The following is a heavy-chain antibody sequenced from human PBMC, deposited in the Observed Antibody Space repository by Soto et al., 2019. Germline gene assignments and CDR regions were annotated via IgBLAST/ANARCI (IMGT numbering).Heavy chain of an antibody. J-gene: IGHJ4*02. CDR3: ARVRGYSYGYGSFDY. CDR1: GGSISSYY. CDR2: IYYSGST. Sequence: SETLSLTCTVSGGSISSYYWSWIRQPPGRGLEWIGYIYYSGSTNYNPSLKSRVTISVDTSKKQFSLKLSSVTAADTAVYYCARVRGYSYGYGSFDYWGQGTLVTVSS. D-gene: IGHD5-18*01. V-gene: IGHV4-59*01.